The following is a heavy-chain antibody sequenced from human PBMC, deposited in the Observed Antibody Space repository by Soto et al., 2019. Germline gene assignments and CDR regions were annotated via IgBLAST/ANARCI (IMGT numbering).Heavy chain of an antibody. Sequence: ASVKVSCKASGYTFTGYYMHWVRQAPGQGLEWMGWINPNSGGTNYAQKFQGWVTMTRDTSISTAYMELSRLRSDDTAVYYCARGMKQLGRYYYYGMDVWGQGTTVTVSS. CDR1: GYTFTGYY. V-gene: IGHV1-2*04. CDR3: ARGMKQLGRYYYYGMDV. D-gene: IGHD6-6*01. CDR2: INPNSGGT. J-gene: IGHJ6*02.